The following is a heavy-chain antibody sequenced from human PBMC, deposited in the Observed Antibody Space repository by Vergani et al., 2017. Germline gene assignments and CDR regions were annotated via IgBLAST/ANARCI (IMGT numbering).Heavy chain of an antibody. CDR3: TTVQWELLTADY. J-gene: IGHJ4*02. D-gene: IGHD1-26*01. Sequence: EVQLLESGGGLVQPGGSLRLSCAASGFTFSNAWMSWVRQAPGKGLEWVGRSKSKTEGGTTDYAAPVKGRFTISRDDSKNTLYLQMNSLKTEDTAVYYCTTVQWELLTADYWGQGTLVTVSS. V-gene: IGHV3-15*01. CDR1: GFTFSNAW. CDR2: SKSKTEGGTT.